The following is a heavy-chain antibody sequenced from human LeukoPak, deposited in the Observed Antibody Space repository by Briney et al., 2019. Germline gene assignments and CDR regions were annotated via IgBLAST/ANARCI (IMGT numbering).Heavy chain of an antibody. CDR1: GYTFTSYY. J-gene: IGHJ4*02. V-gene: IGHV1-46*01. D-gene: IGHD6-19*01. CDR3: ARDWGEQWLVDY. Sequence: ASVKVSCKASGYTFTSYYMHCVRQAPGQGLEWMGIINPSGGSTSYAQKFQGRVTMTRDTSTSTVYMELSSLRSEDTAVYYCARDWGEQWLVDYWGQGTLVTVSS. CDR2: INPSGGST.